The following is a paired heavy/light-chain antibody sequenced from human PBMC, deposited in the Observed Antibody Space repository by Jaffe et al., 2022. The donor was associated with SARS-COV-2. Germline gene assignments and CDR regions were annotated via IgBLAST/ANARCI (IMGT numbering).Light chain of an antibody. V-gene: IGKV4-1*01. CDR2: WAS. Sequence: DIVMTQSPDSLAVSLGERATINCKSSQSVLYSANNKNYLAWYQQKPGQPPKLLIYWASTRQSGVPDRFSGSGSGTDFTLTISSLQAEDVAVYYCQQYYSSLLYTFGQGTKLEIK. CDR1: QSVLYSANNKNY. J-gene: IGKJ2*01. CDR3: QQYYSSLLYT.
Heavy chain of an antibody. CDR3: ARVYCSTTSCHYYLEY. D-gene: IGHD2-2*01. CDR1: GYIFASYA. CDR2: INAGSGDT. V-gene: IGHV1-3*01. Sequence: QVQLVQSGAEVKEPGASVKVSCKASGYIFASYAMHWVRQAPGQRLEWMGRINAGSGDTQYSQKFQDRVTITKDTSASTAYMELSSLRSEDTAVYYCARVYCSTTSCHYYLEYWGQGTLVTVSS. J-gene: IGHJ4*02.